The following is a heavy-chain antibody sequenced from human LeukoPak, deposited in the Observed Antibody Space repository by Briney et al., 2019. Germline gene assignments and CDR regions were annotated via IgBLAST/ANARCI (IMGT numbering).Heavy chain of an antibody. V-gene: IGHV4-31*03. J-gene: IGHJ4*02. CDR1: GGSISSGGYY. Sequence: SQTLSLTCTVSGGSISSGGYYWSWIRQLPGKGLEWIGYIYYSGSTYYNPSLKSRVTISVDTSKNQFSLKLSSVTAADTAVYYCARVVAVAGDFDYWGQGTLVTVSS. D-gene: IGHD6-19*01. CDR2: IYYSGST. CDR3: ARVVAVAGDFDY.